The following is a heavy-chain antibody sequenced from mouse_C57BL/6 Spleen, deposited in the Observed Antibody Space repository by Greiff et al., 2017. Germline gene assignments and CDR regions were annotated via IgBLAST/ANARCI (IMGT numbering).Heavy chain of an antibody. CDR3: ARHGAGPAYYFDY. CDR1: GFSLTSYG. CDR2: IWSDGST. Sequence: VKLVESGPGLVAPSQSLSITCTVSGFSLTSYGVHWVRQPPGKGLEWLVVIWSDGSTTYNSALNSRLSIRKDNSKSQVFLKMNSLQTDDTAMYYCARHGAGPAYYFDYWGQGTTLTVSS. V-gene: IGHV2-6-1*01. D-gene: IGHD3-1*01. J-gene: IGHJ2*01.